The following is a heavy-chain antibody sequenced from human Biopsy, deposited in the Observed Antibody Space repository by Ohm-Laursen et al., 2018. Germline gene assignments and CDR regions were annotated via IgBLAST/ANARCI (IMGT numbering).Heavy chain of an antibody. CDR3: VRGVDYYDPYHYYALDV. CDR1: GESFNGYY. J-gene: IGHJ6*02. CDR2: INHSGRT. V-gene: IGHV4-34*01. D-gene: IGHD3-22*01. Sequence: GTLSLTWAVYGESFNGYYWSWIRQTPGKGLEWIGEINHSGRTNYNPSLKSRVTISVDTSKNQFSLKVRSVTAADTAVYYCVRGVDYYDPYHYYALDVWDQGTTVTVSS.